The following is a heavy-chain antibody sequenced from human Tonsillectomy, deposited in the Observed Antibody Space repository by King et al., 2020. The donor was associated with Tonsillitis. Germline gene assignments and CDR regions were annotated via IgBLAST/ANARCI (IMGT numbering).Heavy chain of an antibody. V-gene: IGHV3-11*05. CDR2: ISSSSSYT. D-gene: IGHD2-8*01. Sequence: VQLVESGGGLVKPGGSLRLSCAASGFTFSDYYMSWIRQAPGKGLEWVSYISSSSSYTNYADSVKGRFTISRDNAKNSLYLQMNSLRAEDTAVYYCARAPQTYCTNGVCYPYYFDYWGQGTLVTVSS. J-gene: IGHJ4*02. CDR3: ARAPQTYCTNGVCYPYYFDY. CDR1: GFTFSDYY.